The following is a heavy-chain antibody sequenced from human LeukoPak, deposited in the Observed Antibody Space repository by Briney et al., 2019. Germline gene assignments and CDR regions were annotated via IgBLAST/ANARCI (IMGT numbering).Heavy chain of an antibody. J-gene: IGHJ4*02. CDR1: GGSISSSSYY. CDR2: IYYSGST. CDR3: ARQGCTNGVCYVADY. Sequence: SETLSLTCTVSGGSISSSSYYWSWIRQPPGKGLEWIGSIYYSGSTYYNPSLKSRVTISVDTSKNQFSLKLSSVTAADTAVYYCARQGCTNGVCYVADYWGQGTLVTVSS. D-gene: IGHD2-8*01. V-gene: IGHV4-39*01.